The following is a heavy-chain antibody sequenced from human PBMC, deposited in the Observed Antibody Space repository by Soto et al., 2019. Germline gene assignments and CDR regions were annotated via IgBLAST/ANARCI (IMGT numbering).Heavy chain of an antibody. CDR2: IKQDGSEK. CDR1: GFTFSSYW. CDR3: ARLPLWFGEIPYFDY. Sequence: PGGSLRLSCAASGFTFSSYWMSWVRQAPGKGLEWVANIKQDGSEKYYVDSVKGRFTISRDNAKNSLYLQMNSLRAEDTAVYYCARLPLWFGEIPYFDYWGQGTLVTVYS. J-gene: IGHJ4*02. V-gene: IGHV3-7*01. D-gene: IGHD3-10*01.